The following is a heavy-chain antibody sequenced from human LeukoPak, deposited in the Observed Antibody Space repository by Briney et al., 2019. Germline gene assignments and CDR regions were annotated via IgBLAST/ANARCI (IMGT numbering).Heavy chain of an antibody. Sequence: SETLSLTCTVSGGSISSGTYYWSWIRQPAGKGLEGIGRIYTSGSTKYNPSLKSRVTISLDTSKNQFSLKLSSVTAADTAVYYCARDQAVADNNWFDPWGQGTLVTVSS. CDR3: ARDQAVADNNWFDP. V-gene: IGHV4-61*02. CDR1: GGSISSGTYY. J-gene: IGHJ5*02. CDR2: IYTSGST. D-gene: IGHD6-19*01.